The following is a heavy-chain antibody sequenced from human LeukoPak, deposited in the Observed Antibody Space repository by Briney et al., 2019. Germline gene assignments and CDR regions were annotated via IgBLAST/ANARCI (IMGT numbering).Heavy chain of an antibody. V-gene: IGHV4-39*07. CDR1: GGSISSSSYY. J-gene: IGHJ4*02. CDR2: IYYSGST. D-gene: IGHD1-1*01. CDR3: ARALLEMRDPPGLDY. Sequence: SETLSLTCTVSGGSISSSSYYWGWVRQPPGKGLEWIGWIYYSGSTYYNPSLKSRVIISVDTSKNQFSLKLSSVTAADTAVYYCARALLEMRDPPGLDYWGQGTLVTVSS.